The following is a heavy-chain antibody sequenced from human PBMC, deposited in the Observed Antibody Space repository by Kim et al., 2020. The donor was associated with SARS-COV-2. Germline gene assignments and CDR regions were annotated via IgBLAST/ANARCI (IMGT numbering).Heavy chain of an antibody. V-gene: IGHV4-39*01. CDR3: ARHDRTVVTPWYYFDY. CDR2: IYYSGST. J-gene: IGHJ4*02. D-gene: IGHD2-21*02. Sequence: SETLSLTCTVSGGSISSSSYYWGWIRQPPGKGLEWIGSIYYSGSTYYNPSLKSRVTISVDTSKNQFSLKLSSVTAADTAVYYCARHDRTVVTPWYYFDYWGQGTLVTVSS. CDR1: GGSISSSSYY.